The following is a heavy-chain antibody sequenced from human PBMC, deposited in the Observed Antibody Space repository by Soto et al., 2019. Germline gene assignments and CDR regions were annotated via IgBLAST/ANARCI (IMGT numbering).Heavy chain of an antibody. CDR2: IYNTGST. J-gene: IGHJ3*02. CDR1: GASISGYY. V-gene: IGHV4-59*12. CDR3: ARLDI. Sequence: SETLYLTCTVSGASISGYYWSWIRQHPGKGLEWIGYIYNTGSTFYNPSLKSRVTISVDTSKNQFSLKLSSVTAADTAVYYCARLDIWGQGTMVTVS.